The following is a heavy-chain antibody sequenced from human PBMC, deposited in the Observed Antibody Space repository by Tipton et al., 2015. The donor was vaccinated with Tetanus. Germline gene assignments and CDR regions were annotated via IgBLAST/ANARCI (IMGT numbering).Heavy chain of an antibody. CDR3: ARQADYNILTGYYYYFDY. CDR1: GYSFTNYW. D-gene: IGHD3-9*01. CDR2: IYPGDSDP. V-gene: IGHV5-51*01. J-gene: IGHJ4*02. Sequence: QLVQSGAEVKKPGDSLKISCKASGYSFTNYWIGWVRQMPGKGLEWMGIIYPGDSDPRYSPSFEGLVTISADRSTSTAYVQWSSLTASDTAVYYCARQADYNILTGYYYYFDYWGQGSLVTVSS.